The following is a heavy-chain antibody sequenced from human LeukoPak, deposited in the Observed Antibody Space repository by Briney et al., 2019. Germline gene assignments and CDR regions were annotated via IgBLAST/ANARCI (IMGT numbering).Heavy chain of an antibody. V-gene: IGHV3-30-3*01. J-gene: IGHJ4*02. CDR2: ISYDGSNK. CDR3: AKFYDSSGYYS. CDR1: GFTFSSYA. Sequence: PGGSLRLSCAASGFTFSSYAMHWVRQAPGKGLEWVAVISYDGSNKYYADSVKGRFTISRDNSKNTLYLQMNSLRAEDTAVYYCAKFYDSSGYYSWGQGTLVTVSS. D-gene: IGHD3-22*01.